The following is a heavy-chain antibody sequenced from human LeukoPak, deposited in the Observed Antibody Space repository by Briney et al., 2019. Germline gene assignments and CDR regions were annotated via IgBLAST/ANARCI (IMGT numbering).Heavy chain of an antibody. J-gene: IGHJ4*02. CDR3: ARDRMVRGVLSY. D-gene: IGHD3-10*01. Sequence: GGSLRLSCAASGFTFSSYAVHWVRQAPGKGLEWVAVISYDGSNKYYADSVKGRFTISRDNSKNTLYLQMNSLRAEDTAVYYCARDRMVRGVLSYWGQGTLVTVSS. CDR1: GFTFSSYA. V-gene: IGHV3-30-3*01. CDR2: ISYDGSNK.